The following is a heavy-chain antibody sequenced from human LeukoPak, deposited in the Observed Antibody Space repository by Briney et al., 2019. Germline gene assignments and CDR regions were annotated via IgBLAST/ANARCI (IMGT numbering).Heavy chain of an antibody. D-gene: IGHD6-13*01. Sequence: SVKVSCKASGGTFSSYAISWVRQAPGQGLEWMGGIIPIFGTPNYAQNFQGRVTITADTSTNTAYVELSSLRSGDTAVYYCARGDTLYGSSAHAGYWGQGTLVTVSS. CDR1: GGTFSSYA. CDR2: IIPIFGTP. J-gene: IGHJ4*02. V-gene: IGHV1-69*06. CDR3: ARGDTLYGSSAHAGY.